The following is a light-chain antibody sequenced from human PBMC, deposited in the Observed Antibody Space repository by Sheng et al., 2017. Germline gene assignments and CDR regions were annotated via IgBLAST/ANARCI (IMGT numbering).Light chain of an antibody. CDR1: QSISSH. CDR3: QQSYSTRWT. Sequence: RQSPGTLSLSLGETATLSCRASQSISSHLNWYQQKPGKAPKLLIYAASSLQSGVPSRFSGSGSGTDFTLTISSLQPEDFATYYCQQSYSTRWTFGQGTKVEIK. J-gene: IGKJ1*01. V-gene: IGKV1-39*01. CDR2: AAS.